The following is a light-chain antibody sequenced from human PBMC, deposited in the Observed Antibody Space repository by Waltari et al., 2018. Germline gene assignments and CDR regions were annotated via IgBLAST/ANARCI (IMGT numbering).Light chain of an antibody. V-gene: IGKV3-20*01. J-gene: IGKJ4*01. CDR2: GAS. Sequence: EIVLTQSPGTLSLSPGDGASLSCRASQNVHNNYLAWSQQRPGQAPRLLIYGASSRATGIPDRFSGSGSGTDFTLSISRLEPEDFAVYYCQQYGASPTFGGGTKVEMK. CDR3: QQYGASPT. CDR1: QNVHNNY.